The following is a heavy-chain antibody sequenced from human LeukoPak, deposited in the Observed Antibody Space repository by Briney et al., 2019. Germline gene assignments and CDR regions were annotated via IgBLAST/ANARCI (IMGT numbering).Heavy chain of an antibody. Sequence: GWSLRLSCAASGFTVSSNYMSWVRQAPGKGLEWVSVIYSGGSTYYADSVKGRFTISRDNSKNTLYLQMNSLRAEDTAVYYCASATWDFDWLLWGQGTMVTVSS. CDR2: IYSGGST. CDR3: ASATWDFDWLL. V-gene: IGHV3-53*01. D-gene: IGHD3-9*01. CDR1: GFTVSSNY. J-gene: IGHJ3*01.